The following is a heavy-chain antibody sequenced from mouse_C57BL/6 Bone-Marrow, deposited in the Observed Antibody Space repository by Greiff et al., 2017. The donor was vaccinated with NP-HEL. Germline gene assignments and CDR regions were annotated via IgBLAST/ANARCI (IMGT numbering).Heavy chain of an antibody. Sequence: VQLQQPGAELVRPGSSVKLSCKASGYTFTSYWMHWVTQRPIQGLEWIGNIDPSDSETHYNQKFKDKATLYVDKSSSTAYMQLISLTSEDSAVYDCARADGSKAPFDYWGQGTTLTFSS. D-gene: IGHD1-1*01. CDR1: GYTFTSYW. CDR3: ARADGSKAPFDY. J-gene: IGHJ2*01. V-gene: IGHV1-52*01. CDR2: IDPSDSET.